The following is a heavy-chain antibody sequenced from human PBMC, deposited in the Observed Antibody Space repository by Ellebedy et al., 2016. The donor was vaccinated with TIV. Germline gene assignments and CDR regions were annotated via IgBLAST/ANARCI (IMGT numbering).Heavy chain of an antibody. CDR2: ISYDGSNK. Sequence: GESLKISCAASGFTFSNYNMNWVRQAPGKGLEWVAVISYDGSNKYYADSVKGRFTISRDNSKNTLNLQMNSLRAEDTAVYYCARVGIVVVINYYFDYWGQGTLVTVSS. V-gene: IGHV3-30*03. CDR3: ARVGIVVVINYYFDY. D-gene: IGHD3-22*01. CDR1: GFTFSNYN. J-gene: IGHJ4*02.